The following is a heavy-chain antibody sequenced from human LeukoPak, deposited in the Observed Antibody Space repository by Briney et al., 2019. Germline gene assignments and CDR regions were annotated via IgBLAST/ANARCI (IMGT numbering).Heavy chain of an antibody. CDR3: ARGRGEVVVAAWDVFDI. V-gene: IGHV4-59*08. D-gene: IGHD2-15*01. CDR2: IFYSGTT. Sequence: SETLSLTCTVSGGAISSYYWSWIRQPPGQGLEWIAYIFYSGTTTYNPSLRSRVTISLDTSKNQFSLRLSSVTAADTAVYYCARGRGEVVVAAWDVFDIWGQGTMVTVSS. CDR1: GGAISSYY. J-gene: IGHJ3*02.